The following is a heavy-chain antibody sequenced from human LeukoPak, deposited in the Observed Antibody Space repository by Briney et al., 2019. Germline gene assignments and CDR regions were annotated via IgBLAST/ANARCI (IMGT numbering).Heavy chain of an antibody. D-gene: IGHD3-3*01. Sequence: SVKVSCKASGGTFSSYAISWVRQAPGQGLEWMGGITPMFGTANYAQKFQGRVTITADESTSTAYMELSSLRSEDTAVYYCAMRITIFGVVIPDGFDPWGQGTLVTVSS. J-gene: IGHJ5*02. CDR1: GGTFSSYA. V-gene: IGHV1-69*13. CDR2: ITPMFGTA. CDR3: AMRITIFGVVIPDGFDP.